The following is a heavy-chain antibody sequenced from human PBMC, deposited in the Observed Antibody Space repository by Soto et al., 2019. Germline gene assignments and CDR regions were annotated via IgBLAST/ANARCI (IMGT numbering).Heavy chain of an antibody. D-gene: IGHD3-16*01. CDR1: GFAVSSNY. Sequence: GGSLRLSCAASGFAVSSNYMTWVRQAPGKGLEWVSVIHSGGDTHYADSVRGRFTISRDNSKNTLYLQMNSLRAEDAAVYYCAKSAGSNAYYPNDYWGQGTLVTVSS. CDR3: AKSAGSNAYYPNDY. V-gene: IGHV3-66*01. J-gene: IGHJ4*02. CDR2: IHSGGDT.